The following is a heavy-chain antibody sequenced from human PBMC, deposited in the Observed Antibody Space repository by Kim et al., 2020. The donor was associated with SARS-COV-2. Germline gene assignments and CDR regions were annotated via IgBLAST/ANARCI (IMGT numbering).Heavy chain of an antibody. D-gene: IGHD3-10*01. Sequence: STYDHPPLKSRVTISVATPKNQFSLKLSSGTAADTAVYYCAREGNNWFAPWGQGTLVTVSS. CDR3: AREGNNWFAP. V-gene: IGHV4-39*07. CDR2: ST. J-gene: IGHJ5*02.